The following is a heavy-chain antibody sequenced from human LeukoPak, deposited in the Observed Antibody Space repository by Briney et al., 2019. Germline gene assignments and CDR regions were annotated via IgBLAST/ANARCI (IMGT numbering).Heavy chain of an antibody. V-gene: IGHV3-9*01. CDR1: GFTFDDFA. CDR3: ARDLTPRCYYGMDV. Sequence: SGGSLRLSCAASGFTFDDFAMHWVRQAPGKGLGWVSGIRWNSGSIGYADSVKGRFTISRDNAKNSLYLQMNSLRAEDTAVYYCARDLTPRCYYGMDVWGQGTTVTVSS. CDR2: IRWNSGSI. J-gene: IGHJ6*02.